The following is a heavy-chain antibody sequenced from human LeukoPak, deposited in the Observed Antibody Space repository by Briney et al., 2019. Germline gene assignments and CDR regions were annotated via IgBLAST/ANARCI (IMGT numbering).Heavy chain of an antibody. D-gene: IGHD3-10*01. V-gene: IGHV3-21*01. CDR1: GFTFSSYS. CDR3: ARDVYYGSGSSYAEYYMDV. CDR2: ISSGSRYI. J-gene: IGHJ6*03. Sequence: GGSLRLSCAASGFTFSSYSMNWVRQAPGKGLEWGSSISSGSRYIYYADSVKGGFTISRDNAKTPLYLQMNSLGAADQAGYYCARDVYYGSGSSYAEYYMDVWGKGTTVTISS.